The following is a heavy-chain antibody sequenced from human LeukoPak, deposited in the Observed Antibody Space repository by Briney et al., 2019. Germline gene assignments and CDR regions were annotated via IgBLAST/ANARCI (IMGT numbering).Heavy chain of an antibody. CDR2: IWHDGSNE. CDR3: ARGIAVAGTTGGYCDY. D-gene: IGHD6-19*01. CDR1: GFTFSSYW. V-gene: IGHV3-33*08. Sequence: GGSLRLSCAASGFTFSSYWMSWVCQAPGKGLEWGAVIWHDGSNEYYADSVKGRFTISRNNSENTLYLQMNSLGAEDTAFYYCARGIAVAGTTGGYCDYWGQGALVTVSS. J-gene: IGHJ4*02.